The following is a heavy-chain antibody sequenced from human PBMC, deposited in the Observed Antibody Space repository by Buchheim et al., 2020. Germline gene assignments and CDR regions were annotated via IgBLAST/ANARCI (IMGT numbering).Heavy chain of an antibody. V-gene: IGHV3-74*01. CDR1: GFTLSNYW. Sequence: EVQLVESGGGLVQPGGSLRLSCAASGFTLSNYWMHWVRQAPGKGLMWVSRINSIGSSRTYADSVKGRFTISRANAKNTLFLQMNSLGAEDTAVYYCARAIDYTSYSNWYDIWGQGTL. D-gene: IGHD3-9*01. J-gene: IGHJ4*02. CDR3: ARAIDYTSYSNWYDI. CDR2: INSIGSSR.